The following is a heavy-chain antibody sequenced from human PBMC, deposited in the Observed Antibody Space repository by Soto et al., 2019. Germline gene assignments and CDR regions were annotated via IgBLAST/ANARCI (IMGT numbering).Heavy chain of an antibody. J-gene: IGHJ5*02. CDR2: IYYSGST. V-gene: IGHV4-59*01. CDR1: GGSISSYY. D-gene: IGHD3-22*01. Sequence: SETLSLTCTVSGGSISSYYWSWIRQPPGKGLEWIGYIYYSGSTNYNPSLKSRVTISLDTSKNQFSLKLSSVTAADTAFFFCARPPYGGYFCYAPGGRGSLDTVS. CDR3: ARPPYGGYFCYAP.